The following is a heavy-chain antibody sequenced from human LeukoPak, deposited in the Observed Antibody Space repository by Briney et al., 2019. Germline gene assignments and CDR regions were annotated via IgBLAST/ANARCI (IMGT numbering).Heavy chain of an antibody. V-gene: IGHV4-34*01. D-gene: IGHD6-19*01. Sequence: LETLSLTCTVSGGSISSYYWSWIRQPPGKGLEWIGEINHSGSTNYNPSLKSRVTISVDTSKNQFSLKLSSVTAADTAVYYCATRRAQWLVRFDYWGQGTLVTVSS. CDR3: ATRRAQWLVRFDY. CDR1: GGSISSYY. J-gene: IGHJ4*02. CDR2: INHSGST.